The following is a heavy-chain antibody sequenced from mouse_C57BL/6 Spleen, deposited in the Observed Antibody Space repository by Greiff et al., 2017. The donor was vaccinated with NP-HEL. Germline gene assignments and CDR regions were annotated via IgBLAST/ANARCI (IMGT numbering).Heavy chain of an antibody. CDR3: ARKDSSGYVAWFAY. CDR2: INPNNGGT. CDR1: GYTFTDYN. V-gene: IGHV1-18*01. D-gene: IGHD3-2*02. J-gene: IGHJ3*01. Sequence: DVQLQESGPELVKPGASVKIPCKASGYTFTDYNMDWVKQSHGKSLEWIGDINPNNGGTIYNQKFKDKATLTVDKSSSTAYMELRSLTSEDTAVYYCARKDSSGYVAWFAYWGQGTLVTVSA.